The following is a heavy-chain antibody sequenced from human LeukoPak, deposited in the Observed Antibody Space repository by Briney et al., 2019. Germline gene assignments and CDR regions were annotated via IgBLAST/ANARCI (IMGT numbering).Heavy chain of an antibody. J-gene: IGHJ4*02. CDR3: ARDSMGGYDSYFDY. Sequence: GGSLRLSCAASGFTFSSYGMHWVRQAPGKGLEWVAVISYDGSNKYYADSVKGRFTISRDNSKNTLYLQMNSLRAEDTAVYYCARDSMGGYDSYFDYWGQGTLVTVSS. D-gene: IGHD5-12*01. CDR1: GFTFSSYG. V-gene: IGHV3-30*03. CDR2: ISYDGSNK.